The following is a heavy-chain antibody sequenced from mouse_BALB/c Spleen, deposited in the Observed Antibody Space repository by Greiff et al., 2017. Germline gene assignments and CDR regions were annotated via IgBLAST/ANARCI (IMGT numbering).Heavy chain of an antibody. D-gene: IGHD1-1*01. CDR2: IYPGNGDT. Sequence: QVQLQQPGAELVKPGASVKMSCKASGYTFTSYNMHWVKQTPGQGLEWIGAIYPGNGDTSYNQKFKGKATLTADKSSSTAYMQLSSLTSEDSAVYYCARGGYYGSSTWFAYWGQGTLVTVSA. CDR3: ARGGYYGSSTWFAY. CDR1: GYTFTSYN. J-gene: IGHJ3*01. V-gene: IGHV1-12*01.